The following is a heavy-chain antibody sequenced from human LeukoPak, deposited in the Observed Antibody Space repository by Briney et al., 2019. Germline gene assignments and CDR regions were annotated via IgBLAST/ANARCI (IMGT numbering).Heavy chain of an antibody. J-gene: IGHJ4*02. CDR3: ARLPRNYRAPDY. D-gene: IGHD1-7*01. Sequence: ASVKVSCKATGGTFSSYAISWVRQAPGQGLEWMGGINPNSGGTNYPQKFQGRVTMTRDTSISTAYMELSRLRSDDTAVYYCARLPRNYRAPDYWGQGTLVTVSS. V-gene: IGHV1-2*02. CDR2: INPNSGGT. CDR1: GGTFSSYA.